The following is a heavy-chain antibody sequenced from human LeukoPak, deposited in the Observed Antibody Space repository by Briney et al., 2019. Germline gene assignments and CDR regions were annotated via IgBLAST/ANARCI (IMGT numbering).Heavy chain of an antibody. J-gene: IGHJ4*02. CDR1: GYTFTGYY. D-gene: IGHD4-23*01. Sequence: GASVKVSCKASGYTFTGYYIHWVRQAPGQGLEWMGRIIPILGIANYAQKFQGRVTITADKSTSTAYMELSSLRSEDTAVYYCARAGSMTTLDWGQGTLVTVSS. V-gene: IGHV1-69*04. CDR3: ARAGSMTTLD. CDR2: IIPILGIA.